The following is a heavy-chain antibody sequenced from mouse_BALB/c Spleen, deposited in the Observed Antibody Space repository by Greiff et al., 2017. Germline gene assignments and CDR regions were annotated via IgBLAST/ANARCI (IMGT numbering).Heavy chain of an antibody. CDR2: IRSKSNNYAT. CDR3: VRAVNGAMDY. D-gene: IGHD1-1*01. V-gene: IGHV10-3*03. Sequence: EVQGVESGGGLVQPKGSLKLSCAASGFTFNTYAMHWVCQAPGKGLEWVARIRSKSNNYATYYADSVKDRFTISRDDSQSMLYLQMNNLKTEDTAMYYCVRAVNGAMDYWGQGTSVTVSS. J-gene: IGHJ4*01. CDR1: GFTFNTYA.